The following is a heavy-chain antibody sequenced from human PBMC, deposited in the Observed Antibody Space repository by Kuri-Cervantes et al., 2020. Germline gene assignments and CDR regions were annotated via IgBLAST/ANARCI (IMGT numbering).Heavy chain of an antibody. Sequence: SETLSLTCAVSGYSISSGYYWGWIRQPPGKGLEWIGSIYYSGSTYYNPSLKSRVTISVDTSKNQFSLKLSSVTAADTAVYYCARRTVTTAYDAFDIWGQGTMVTVSS. CDR2: IYYSGST. CDR1: GYSISSGYY. V-gene: IGHV4-38-2*01. D-gene: IGHD4-17*01. J-gene: IGHJ3*02. CDR3: ARRTVTTAYDAFDI.